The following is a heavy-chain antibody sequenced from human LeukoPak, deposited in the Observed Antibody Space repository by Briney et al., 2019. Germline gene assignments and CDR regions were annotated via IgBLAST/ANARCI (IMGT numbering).Heavy chain of an antibody. CDR2: ISPSGSGT. Sequence: GGSLRLSCAASGFTFSNYAMNWVRQAPGKGLEWVSTISPSGSGTYYADSVKGRFTISRDNSENTLFRQMNSLRAEDTAIYYCAKNAAAPPKGPLFHYWGQGTLVTVSS. J-gene: IGHJ4*02. D-gene: IGHD6-13*01. V-gene: IGHV3-23*01. CDR1: GFTFSNYA. CDR3: AKNAAAPPKGPLFHY.